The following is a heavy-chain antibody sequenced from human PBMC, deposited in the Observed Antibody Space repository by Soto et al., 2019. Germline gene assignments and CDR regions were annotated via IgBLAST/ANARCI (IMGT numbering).Heavy chain of an antibody. V-gene: IGHV3-33*01. Sequence: PGGSLRLSCVASGFTFSNYGMHWVRQAPGKGLEWVAGIDYNEINQYYLDPVKGRFTISRDQSKNTLYLQMNCLRAEDTAVYYCARDFCPVPTCYDLWGQGVLVTVSS. D-gene: IGHD2-2*01. CDR3: ARDFCPVPTCYDL. CDR2: IDYNEINQ. CDR1: GFTFSNYG. J-gene: IGHJ4*02.